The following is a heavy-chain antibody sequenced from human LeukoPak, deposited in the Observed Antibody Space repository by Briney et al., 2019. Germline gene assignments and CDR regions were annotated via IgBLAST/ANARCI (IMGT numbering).Heavy chain of an antibody. V-gene: IGHV3-48*01. D-gene: IGHD1-26*01. CDR1: GFTFSNAW. Sequence: GGSLRLSCAASGFTFSNAWMSWVRQAPGKGLEWVSYISSSSSTIYYADSVKGRFTISRDNAKNSLYLQMNSLRAEDTAVYYCAFRGELLPWPFDYWGQGTLVTVSS. J-gene: IGHJ4*02. CDR3: AFRGELLPWPFDY. CDR2: ISSSSSTI.